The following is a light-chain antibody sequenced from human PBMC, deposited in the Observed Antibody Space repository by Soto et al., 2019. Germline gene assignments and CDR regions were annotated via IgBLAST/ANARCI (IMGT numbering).Light chain of an antibody. J-gene: IGKJ1*01. CDR1: QSVSSN. Sequence: EIVMTQSPATLSVSPGERATLSCRASQSVSSNLAWYQQKPGQAPRFLIYGASTRATGIPARFSGSGSGTEFTLTISSLQSEDFAVYYCQQYNNWPQTFGQGTKVDIK. CDR3: QQYNNWPQT. V-gene: IGKV3-15*01. CDR2: GAS.